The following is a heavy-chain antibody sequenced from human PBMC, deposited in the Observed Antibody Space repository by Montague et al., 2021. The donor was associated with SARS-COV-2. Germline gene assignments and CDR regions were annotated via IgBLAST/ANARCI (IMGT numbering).Heavy chain of an antibody. J-gene: IGHJ3*02. V-gene: IGHV3-9*01. Sequence: SLRLSCAASGFVFDDYAMHWVRQTPGKGLEWVSGISWDSRRTDYVKSMKGRFTVSRDNAKNSLYLEMNSLRVEDTALYYCAKDSGFSSGWEPGDDAFDMWGQGTMVIVSS. CDR2: ISWDSRRT. CDR3: AKDSGFSSGWEPGDDAFDM. CDR1: GFVFDDYA. D-gene: IGHD6-19*01.